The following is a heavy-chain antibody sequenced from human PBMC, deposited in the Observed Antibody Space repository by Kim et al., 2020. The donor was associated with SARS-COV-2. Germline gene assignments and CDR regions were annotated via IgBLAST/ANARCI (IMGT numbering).Heavy chain of an antibody. Sequence: AGSVRGRFTIARDNARNTLYLQMNSLRAEDTGVYYCAKAAGSGYGASYCDHWGQGTLVTVSS. CDR3: AKAAGSGYGASYCDH. V-gene: IGHV3-23*01. D-gene: IGHD3-22*01. J-gene: IGHJ4*02.